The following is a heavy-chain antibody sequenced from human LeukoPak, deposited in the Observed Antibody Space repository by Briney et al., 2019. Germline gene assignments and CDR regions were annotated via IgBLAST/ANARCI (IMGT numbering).Heavy chain of an antibody. CDR2: IYHSGST. CDR1: GYSISRGYY. V-gene: IGHV4-38-2*02. CDR3: ARAIYDFWSGHDY. J-gene: IGHJ4*02. Sequence: FETPSLNLNVSGYSISRGYYWGWIPPPPGKVLERIGSIYHSGSTYYNPSLKSRVTISVDTSKNQFSLKLSSVTAADTAVYYCARAIYDFWSGHDYWGQGTLVTVSS. D-gene: IGHD3-3*01.